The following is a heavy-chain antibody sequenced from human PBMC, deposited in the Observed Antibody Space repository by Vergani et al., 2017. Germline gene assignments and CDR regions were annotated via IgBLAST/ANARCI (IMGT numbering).Heavy chain of an antibody. V-gene: IGHV3-20*04. CDR2: FNWNGGST. D-gene: IGHD3-3*01. Sequence: EVQLVESGGGVVRPGGSLRLSCAASGFTFDDYGMSWVRQAPGKGLEWVSGFNWNGGSTGYADSVKGRFTISRDNAKNSLYLQMNSLRAEDTALYYCARERNAYYDFWSGYYTQYYFDYWGQGTLVTVSS. CDR1: GFTFDDYG. CDR3: ARERNAYYDFWSGYYTQYYFDY. J-gene: IGHJ4*02.